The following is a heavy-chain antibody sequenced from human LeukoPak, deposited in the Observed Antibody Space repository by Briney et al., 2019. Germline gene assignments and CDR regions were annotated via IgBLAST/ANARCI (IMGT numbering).Heavy chain of an antibody. J-gene: IGHJ3*02. CDR1: GFTFSNYW. CDR2: IESDCSTT. Sequence: GGSLRLSCAASGFTFSNYWMHWVRQTPGKGLVWVSRIESDCSTTGYADSVKGRFTISSDNAKNTLYLQMNSLGAEDTAVYYCARGYSSGLQRAFDIWGQGTMVTVSS. V-gene: IGHV3-74*01. D-gene: IGHD6-19*01. CDR3: ARGYSSGLQRAFDI.